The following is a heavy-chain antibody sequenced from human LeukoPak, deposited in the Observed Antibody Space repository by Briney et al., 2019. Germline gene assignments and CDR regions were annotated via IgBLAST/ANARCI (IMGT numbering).Heavy chain of an antibody. D-gene: IGHD3-10*01. V-gene: IGHV3-21*06. CDR1: GFTFSSHS. CDR2: ISGSSSYI. CDR3: ARDSGTTGEVKFDP. J-gene: IGHJ5*02. Sequence: GESLRLSCAASGFTFSSHSMNWVRQAPGKGLEWVSSISGSSSYIYYADSVKGRFTISRDNAKNSLYLQMNSLRGEDTAVYYCARDSGTTGEVKFDPWGQGTLVTVSS.